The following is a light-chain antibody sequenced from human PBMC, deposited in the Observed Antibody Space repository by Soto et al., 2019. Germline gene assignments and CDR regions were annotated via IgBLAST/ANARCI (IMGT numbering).Light chain of an antibody. CDR1: SSDVGGYNY. CDR2: DVS. Sequence: QSALTQPASVSGSPGQSITISCTGTSSDVGGYNYVSWYQQEPGKAPKLMIYDVSKRPSGVPDRFSGSKSGNTASLTVSGLQAEDEADYYCSSYAGINNFVVFGGGTKLTVL. V-gene: IGLV2-8*01. CDR3: SSYAGINNFVV. J-gene: IGLJ2*01.